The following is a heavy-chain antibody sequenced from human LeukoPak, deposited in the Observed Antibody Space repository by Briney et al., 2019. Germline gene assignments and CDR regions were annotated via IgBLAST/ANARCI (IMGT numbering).Heavy chain of an antibody. Sequence: GESLKISCKGSGYSFTSYWIGGVRQMPGKELEWMGIIYPGDSDTSYNPSFQGQVTISADKSISTAYLQWSSLKASDTAMYYCARRAGSIDDFWSGSFDYWGQGTLVTVSS. CDR3: ARRAGSIDDFWSGSFDY. J-gene: IGHJ4*02. CDR1: GYSFTSYW. CDR2: IYPGDSDT. V-gene: IGHV5-51*01. D-gene: IGHD3-3*01.